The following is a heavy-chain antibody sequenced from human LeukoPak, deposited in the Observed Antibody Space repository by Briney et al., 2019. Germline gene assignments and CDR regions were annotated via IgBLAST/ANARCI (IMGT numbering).Heavy chain of an antibody. CDR2: INPNSGVT. V-gene: IGHV1-2*06. CDR1: GYTFTGYY. CDR3: ARDALLWFGEGGWFDP. Sequence: ASVKVSCKASGYTFTGYYMHWVRQAPGQGLEWMGRINPNSGVTNYVQNFQGRVTMTRDTSISTAYMELSRLRSDDTAVYYCARDALLWFGEGGWFDPWGQGTLVTVSS. J-gene: IGHJ5*02. D-gene: IGHD3-10*01.